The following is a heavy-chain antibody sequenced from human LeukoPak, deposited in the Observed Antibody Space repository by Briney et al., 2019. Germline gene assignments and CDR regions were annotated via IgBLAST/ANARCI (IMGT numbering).Heavy chain of an antibody. CDR1: GGTFSSYA. D-gene: IGHD4-17*01. J-gene: IGHJ4*02. V-gene: IGHV1-69*13. CDR2: IIPIFGTA. CDR3: ARGLSYGDLSFDY. Sequence: SVKVSCKASGGTFSSYAISWVRQAPGQGLEWMGGIIPIFGTANYAQKFQGRVTITADESTSTAYMEMSSLRSEDTAVYYCARGLSYGDLSFDYWGQGTLVTVSS.